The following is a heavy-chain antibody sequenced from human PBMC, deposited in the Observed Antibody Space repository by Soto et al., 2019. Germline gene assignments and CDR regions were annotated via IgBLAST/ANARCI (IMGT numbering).Heavy chain of an antibody. V-gene: IGHV3-53*04. CDR3: AREGSYCSSTSCYPYYYYMDV. J-gene: IGHJ6*03. D-gene: IGHD2-2*01. CDR2: IYSGGST. Sequence: EVQLVESGGGLVQPGGSLRLSCAASGFTVSSNYMSWVRQAPGKGLEWVSVIYSGGSTYYADSVKGRFTISRHNSKNTLYLQMNSLRAEDTGVYYCAREGSYCSSTSCYPYYYYMDVWGKGTTVTVSS. CDR1: GFTVSSNY.